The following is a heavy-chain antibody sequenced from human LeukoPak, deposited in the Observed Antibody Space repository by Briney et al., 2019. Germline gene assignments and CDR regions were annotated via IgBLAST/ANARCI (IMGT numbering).Heavy chain of an antibody. Sequence: SETLSLTCTVSGGSISSYYWSWIRQPPGKGLEWIGYIYYSGSTNYNPSLKSRVTISVDTSKNQFSLKLSSVTAADTAVYYCARPYYYDSSGYYYGPSLGAFDIWGQGTMVTVSS. CDR3: ARPYYYDSSGYYYGPSLGAFDI. J-gene: IGHJ3*02. V-gene: IGHV4-59*01. D-gene: IGHD3-22*01. CDR2: IYYSGST. CDR1: GGSISSYY.